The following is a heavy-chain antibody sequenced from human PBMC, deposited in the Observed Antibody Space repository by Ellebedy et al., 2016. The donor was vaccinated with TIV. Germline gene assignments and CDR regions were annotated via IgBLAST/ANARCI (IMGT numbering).Heavy chain of an antibody. CDR1: GYSFIGYY. J-gene: IGHJ4*02. Sequence: ASVKVSXKASGYSFIGYYMHWVRQAPGQGLEWMGWINPNNGGTNSAQKFQGRVTMTRDASISTAYMELSRLRSDDTAVYYCVTRGCSGYDYFDYWGQGTLVTVSS. CDR2: INPNNGGT. D-gene: IGHD5-12*01. CDR3: VTRGCSGYDYFDY. V-gene: IGHV1-2*02.